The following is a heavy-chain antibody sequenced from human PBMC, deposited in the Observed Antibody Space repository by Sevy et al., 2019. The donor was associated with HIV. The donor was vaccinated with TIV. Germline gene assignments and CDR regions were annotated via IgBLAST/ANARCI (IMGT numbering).Heavy chain of an antibody. J-gene: IGHJ4*02. CDR3: ARRLREGLGYYYDSSGYKDY. Sequence: ASVKVSCKASGYTFTSYGISWVRQAPGQGLEWMGWISAYNGNTNYAQKLQGRVTMTTDTSTSTAYMELRSLRSDDTAVYYCARRLREGLGYYYDSSGYKDYWGQGTLVTVSS. V-gene: IGHV1-18*01. D-gene: IGHD3-22*01. CDR1: GYTFTSYG. CDR2: ISAYNGNT.